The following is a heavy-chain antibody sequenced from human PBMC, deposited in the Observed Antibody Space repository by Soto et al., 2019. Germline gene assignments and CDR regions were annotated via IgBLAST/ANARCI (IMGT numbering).Heavy chain of an antibody. CDR2: ISGSGGST. D-gene: IGHD3-3*01. V-gene: IGHV3-23*01. CDR1: GFTFSSYA. Sequence: GGSLRLSCAASGFTFSSYAMSWVRQAPGKGLEWVSAISGSGGSTYYADSVKGRFTISRDNSKNTLYLQMNSLRAEDTAVYYCAKGASITIFGVVIIGGGEFDYWGQGTLVTVSS. J-gene: IGHJ4*02. CDR3: AKGASITIFGVVIIGGGEFDY.